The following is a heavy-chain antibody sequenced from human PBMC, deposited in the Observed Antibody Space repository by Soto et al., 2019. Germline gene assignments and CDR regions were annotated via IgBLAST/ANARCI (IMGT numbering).Heavy chain of an antibody. J-gene: IGHJ6*02. V-gene: IGHV3-48*02. CDR1: GFTFSSYS. D-gene: IGHD3-10*01. CDR2: ISSSSSTI. CDR3: ARAPGVRGDYYYGMDV. Sequence: GGALRLSCAASGFTFSSYSMNWVRQAPGKGLEWVSYISSSSSTIYYADPVKGRFTISRDNAKNSLYLQMNSLRDEDTAVYYCARAPGVRGDYYYGMDVWGQGTTVTVSS.